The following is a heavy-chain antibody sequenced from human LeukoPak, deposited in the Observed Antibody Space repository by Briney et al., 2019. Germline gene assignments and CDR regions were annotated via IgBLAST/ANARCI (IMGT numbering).Heavy chain of an antibody. D-gene: IGHD6-13*01. Sequence: GGSLRLSCVASGFIVSNNYMSWVRQAPGMGLEWVSTIYRGGSSFYADSVKGRFTISRDNSKNTLYLQMNSLRAEDTAVYYCARVSGIAAAATFDYWGQGTLVTVSS. CDR3: ARVSGIAAAATFDY. J-gene: IGHJ4*02. V-gene: IGHV3-66*01. CDR2: IYRGGSS. CDR1: GFIVSNNY.